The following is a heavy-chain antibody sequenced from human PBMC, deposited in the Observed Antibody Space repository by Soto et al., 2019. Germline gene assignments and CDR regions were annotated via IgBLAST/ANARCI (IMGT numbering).Heavy chain of an antibody. CDR1: GGYISSYY. Sequence: ASETLSLTCTVSGGYISSYYWSWIRQPPGKGLEWIGYIYYSGSTNYNPSLKSRVTISVDTSKNQFSLKLSSVTAAGTAVYYCARHYCSSTSCPTMGFDPWGQGTLVTVSS. J-gene: IGHJ5*02. V-gene: IGHV4-59*08. CDR3: ARHYCSSTSCPTMGFDP. D-gene: IGHD2-2*01. CDR2: IYYSGST.